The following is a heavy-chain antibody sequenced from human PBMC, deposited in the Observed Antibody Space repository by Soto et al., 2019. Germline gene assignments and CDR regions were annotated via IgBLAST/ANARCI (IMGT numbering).Heavy chain of an antibody. CDR3: AIDLWWYTH. Sequence: EVQLLESGGGLVQPGGSLRLSCTASGFTFSDHAMTWVRQAPGKGLEWLSGISGGGSGEYYADSLKGRFTVSRANSNHTLFLQMDSLRVEDTAVYYCAIDLWWYTHWGQGTLVTVSS. CDR1: GFTFSDHA. D-gene: IGHD2-15*01. CDR2: ISGGGSGE. V-gene: IGHV3-23*01. J-gene: IGHJ4*02.